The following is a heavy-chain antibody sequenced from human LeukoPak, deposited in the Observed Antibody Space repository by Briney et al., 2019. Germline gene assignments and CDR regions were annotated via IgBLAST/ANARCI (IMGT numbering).Heavy chain of an antibody. CDR1: GYTFTGYY. J-gene: IGHJ3*02. CDR3: ARNLWFGESSDAFDM. V-gene: IGHV1-2*02. CDR2: INPKSGGT. Sequence: ASVKVSCKTSGYTFTGYYMHWVRQAPGQGLEWMGWINPKSGGTNYAQKFQGRVTMTRDTSISTAYMDMSSLRSDDTAVYYCARNLWFGESSDAFDMWGQGTMVTVSS. D-gene: IGHD3-10*01.